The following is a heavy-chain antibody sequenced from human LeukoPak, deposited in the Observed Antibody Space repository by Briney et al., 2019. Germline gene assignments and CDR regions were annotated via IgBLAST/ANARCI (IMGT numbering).Heavy chain of an antibody. D-gene: IGHD6-13*01. CDR3: AIAAAGRGSWFDP. J-gene: IGHJ5*02. CDR1: GYSFTGYY. V-gene: IGHV1-2*02. CDR2: INPDSGDT. Sequence: ASVKVSCKASGYSFTGYYIHWVRQAPGQGLEWMGWINPDSGDTEYSQRFQGRITLTSDTSVTTAYMELSSLRSEDTAVYYCAIAAAGRGSWFDPWGQGTLVTVSS.